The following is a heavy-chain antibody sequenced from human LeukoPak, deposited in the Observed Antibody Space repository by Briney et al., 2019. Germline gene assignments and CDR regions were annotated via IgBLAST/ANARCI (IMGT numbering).Heavy chain of an antibody. CDR3: AKGTTGIIAGGHDYYMDV. Sequence: GGSLRLSCAASGFIFSSYGMNWVRQAPGKGLEWISYICSSGSAIYYADSVRGRFTISRDNSKNALYLQMNSLRADDTAVYFCAKGTTGIIAGGHDYYMDVWGKGTTVTISS. CDR2: ICSSGSAI. CDR1: GFIFSSYG. V-gene: IGHV3-48*01. D-gene: IGHD6-13*01. J-gene: IGHJ6*03.